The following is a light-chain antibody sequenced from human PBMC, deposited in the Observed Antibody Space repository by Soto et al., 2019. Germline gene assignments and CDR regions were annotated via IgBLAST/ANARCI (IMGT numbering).Light chain of an antibody. CDR3: KSYTSRFTYV. Sequence: QSALTQPASVSGSPGQSITVSCTGTSSDVGGYNSVSWYQHHPGKAPKLMIYDVSNRSSGVSSRFSGSQSDNTASPTISGLQADDEADYYCKSYTSRFTYVFGTGTKVTVL. V-gene: IGLV2-14*03. CDR1: SSDVGGYNS. J-gene: IGLJ1*01. CDR2: DVS.